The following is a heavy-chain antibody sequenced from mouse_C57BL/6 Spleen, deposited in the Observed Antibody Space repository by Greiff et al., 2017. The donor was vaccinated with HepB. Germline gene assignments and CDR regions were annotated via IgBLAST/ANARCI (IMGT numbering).Heavy chain of an antibody. CDR3: ARLDAY. CDR2: ISSGGSYT. J-gene: IGHJ3*01. V-gene: IGHV5-6*01. Sequence: EVQLVESGGDLVKPGGSLKLSCAASGFTFSSYGMSWVRQTPDKRLEWVATISSGGSYTYYPDSVKGRFTISRDNAKNTLYLQMSSLKSEDTAMYYCARLDAYWGQGTLVTVSA. CDR1: GFTFSSYG.